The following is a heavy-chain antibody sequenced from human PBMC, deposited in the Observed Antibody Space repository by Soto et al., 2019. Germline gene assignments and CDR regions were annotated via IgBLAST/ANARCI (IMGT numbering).Heavy chain of an antibody. Sequence: HPGGSLRLSCAASGFTFSSYGMHWVRQAPGKGLEWVAVISYDGSNKYYADSVKGRFTISRDNSKNTLYLQMNSLRAEDTAVYYCAKEKDESYYSRYYFDYWGQGTLVTVSS. V-gene: IGHV3-30*18. D-gene: IGHD1-26*01. CDR3: AKEKDESYYSRYYFDY. J-gene: IGHJ4*02. CDR2: ISYDGSNK. CDR1: GFTFSSYG.